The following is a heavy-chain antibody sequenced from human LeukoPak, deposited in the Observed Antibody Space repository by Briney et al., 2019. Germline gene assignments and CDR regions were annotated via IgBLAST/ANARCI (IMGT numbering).Heavy chain of an antibody. CDR3: ARGSGSYAYYYYYMDV. J-gene: IGHJ6*03. CDR2: IYYSGST. D-gene: IGHD1-26*01. Sequence: SETLSLTCTVSGGSISSYYWSWIRQPPGKGLEWIGYIYYSGSTNYNPSLKSRVTISVDTSKNQFSLKLSFVTAADTAVYYCARGSGSYAYYYYYMDVWGKGTTVTVSS. CDR1: GGSISSYY. V-gene: IGHV4-59*01.